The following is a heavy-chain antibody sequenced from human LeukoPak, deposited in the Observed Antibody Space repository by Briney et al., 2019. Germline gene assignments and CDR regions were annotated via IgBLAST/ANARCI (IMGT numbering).Heavy chain of an antibody. CDR2: ISRDGSDT. V-gene: IGHV3-30*04. CDR3: ARDRPFDY. CDR1: GFLFSSYA. Sequence: GRSLRLSCAASGFLFSSYAMDWVRQSPGKGLEWVAVISRDGSDTYYADSVKGRFTISRDNAKNSLYLQMNSLRAEDTAVYYCARDRPFDYWGQGTLVTVSS. J-gene: IGHJ4*02.